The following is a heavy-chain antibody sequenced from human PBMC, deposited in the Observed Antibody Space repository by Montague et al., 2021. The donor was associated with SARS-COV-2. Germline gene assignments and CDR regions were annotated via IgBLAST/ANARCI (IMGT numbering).Heavy chain of an antibody. CDR3: VRHPQYDGLYGPPDV. J-gene: IGHJ4*02. CDR2: VLYNKGT. D-gene: IGHD2-8*01. Sequence: SETLSLTCTVSGVSVTDYYWSWIRQPPGKGLEWVGDVLYNKGTNFNPSLKSRVAISVDTSKNQFSLRLTSVTAADTAFYYCVRHPQYDGLYGPPDVWDQGTMVTVSS. CDR1: GVSVTDYY. V-gene: IGHV4-59*08.